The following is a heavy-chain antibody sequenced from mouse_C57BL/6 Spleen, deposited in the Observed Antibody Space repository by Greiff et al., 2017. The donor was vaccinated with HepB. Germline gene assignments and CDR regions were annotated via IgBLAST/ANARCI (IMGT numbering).Heavy chain of an antibody. V-gene: IGHV5-16*01. CDR3: ARVNVYYFDD. CDR1: GFTFSDYY. J-gene: IGHJ2*01. CDR2: INDDGSST. Sequence: EVQLVESEGGLVQPGRSMKLSCTASGFTFSDYYMAWVRPVPEKGLEWVANINDDGSSTYYLDSMKSRIIISRDNAKNSLYQQRSSLKSEDTATYYWARVNVYYFDDWGQGTTLTVAS.